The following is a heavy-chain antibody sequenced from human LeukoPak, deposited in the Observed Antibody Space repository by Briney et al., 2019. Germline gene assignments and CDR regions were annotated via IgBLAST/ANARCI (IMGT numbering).Heavy chain of an antibody. V-gene: IGHV3-21*01. CDR3: ARKASSSSVFDWFDP. Sequence: PGGSLRLSCAAFGFTFDSYSMTWVRQAPGKGLEWISSITTRSDYTYYTDSVKGRFTISRDNSKITLNLQMNSLRAEDTAVYYCARKASSSSVFDWFDPWGQGTLVTVSS. D-gene: IGHD6-6*01. CDR2: ITTRSDYT. J-gene: IGHJ5*02. CDR1: GFTFDSYS.